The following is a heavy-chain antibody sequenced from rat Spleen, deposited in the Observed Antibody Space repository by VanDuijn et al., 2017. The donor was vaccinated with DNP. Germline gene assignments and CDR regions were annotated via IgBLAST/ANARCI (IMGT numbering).Heavy chain of an antibody. V-gene: IGHV5S23*01. CDR3: VRRGGKGLFSK. CDR2: VNTGGGIT. CDR1: NFTISDYD. Sequence: EVQLVESGGGLVQPGGSLKLSCEVSNFTISDYDMAWVRQAPSKGLEWVASVNTGGGITYYRDSVKGRFIVSRDNAKSTLDLQMDSLRSEDTATYYCVRRGGKGLFSKWGQGTLVTVSS. J-gene: IGHJ3*01. D-gene: IGHD3-1*01.